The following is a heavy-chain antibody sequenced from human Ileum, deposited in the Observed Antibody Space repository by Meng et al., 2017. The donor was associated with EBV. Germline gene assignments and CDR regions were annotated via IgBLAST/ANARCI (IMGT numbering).Heavy chain of an antibody. J-gene: IGHJ4*02. CDR3: ASRPGFNIGPFDF. CDR2: INTDNGET. V-gene: IGHV1-3*04. CDR1: GYTFTRYP. D-gene: IGHD3/OR15-3a*01. Sequence: QVQLLQSGGEVKKPGASVKLSCKASGYTFTRYPIHWVRQAPGQRPEWMGWINTDNGETEFSQKFQGRVTITRDTSATTAYMELISLRSEDTAVYYCASRPGFNIGPFDFWGQGTLVTVSS.